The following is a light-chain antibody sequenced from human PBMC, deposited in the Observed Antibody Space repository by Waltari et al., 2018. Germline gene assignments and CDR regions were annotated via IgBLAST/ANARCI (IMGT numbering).Light chain of an antibody. J-gene: IGKJ1*01. V-gene: IGKV3-20*01. CDR2: HAS. CDR3: QHYESLPVT. CDR1: QSLRIY. Sequence: EIVLTQSPGTLSLSPGERATLSCRASQSLRIYLAWYQQKPGQAPRLLIYHASSRATGIPDRFSGSGSGTDSSLTISRLEPEDFAVYYCQHYESLPVTFGQGTKVEIK.